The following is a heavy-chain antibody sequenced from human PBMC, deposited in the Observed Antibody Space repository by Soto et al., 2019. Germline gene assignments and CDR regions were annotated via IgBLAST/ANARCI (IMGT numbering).Heavy chain of an antibody. CDR3: AKEGTSGLYYFDY. J-gene: IGHJ4*02. V-gene: IGHV3-23*01. Sequence: GGSLRLSCAASGFTFSNYAISWVRQAPGKGLEWVSIINGSGDTPYYADSVKGRFTISRDNSRNTLYLQMNSLRAGDSAKYYCAKEGTSGLYYFDYWGPGTLVTVSS. D-gene: IGHD6-19*01. CDR1: GFTFSNYA. CDR2: INGSGDTP.